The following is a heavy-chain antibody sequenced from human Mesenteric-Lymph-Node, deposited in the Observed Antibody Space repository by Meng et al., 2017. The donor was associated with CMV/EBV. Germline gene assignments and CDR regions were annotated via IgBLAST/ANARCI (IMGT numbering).Heavy chain of an antibody. Sequence: GESLKISCAASGFTFSSYAMSWVRQAPGKGLEWVSAISGSGGSTYYADSVKGRFTISRDNAKNPLYLQMNSLRAEDTAVYYCARDPAVTTLSGDYGMDVWGQGTTVTVSS. CDR1: GFTFSSYA. D-gene: IGHD4-11*01. CDR3: ARDPAVTTLSGDYGMDV. V-gene: IGHV3-23*01. CDR2: ISGSGGST. J-gene: IGHJ6*02.